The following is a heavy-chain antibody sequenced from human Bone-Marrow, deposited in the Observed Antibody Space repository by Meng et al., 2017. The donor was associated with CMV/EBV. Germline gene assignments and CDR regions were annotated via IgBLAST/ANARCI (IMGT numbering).Heavy chain of an antibody. V-gene: IGHV1-2*02. D-gene: IGHD3-22*01. Sequence: ASVKVSCKASGGTFSSYAISWVRQAPGQGLEWMGWINPNSGGTNYAQKFQGRVTMTRDTSISTAYMELSRLRSDDTAVYYCAREDSSGSLGPFDYWGQGTLVTVSS. CDR3: AREDSSGSLGPFDY. J-gene: IGHJ4*02. CDR1: GGTFSSYA. CDR2: INPNSGGT.